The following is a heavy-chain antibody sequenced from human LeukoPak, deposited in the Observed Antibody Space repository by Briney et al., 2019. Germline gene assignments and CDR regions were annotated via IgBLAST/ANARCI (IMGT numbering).Heavy chain of an antibody. J-gene: IGHJ6*03. CDR1: GGSISSSSYY. D-gene: IGHD3-22*01. CDR3: ARDRRYYYDSSGYYYYYYMDV. Sequence: SETLSLTCTVSGGSISSSSYYWGWIRQPPGKGLEWIGSIYYSGSTYYNPSLKSRVTISVDTSKNQFSLKLSSVTAADTAVYYCARDRRYYYDSSGYYYYYYMDVWGKGTTVTVSS. V-gene: IGHV4-39*07. CDR2: IYYSGST.